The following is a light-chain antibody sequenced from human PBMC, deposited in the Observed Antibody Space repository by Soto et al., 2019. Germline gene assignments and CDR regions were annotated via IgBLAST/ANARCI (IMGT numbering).Light chain of an antibody. J-gene: IGKJ5*01. CDR1: QSVTSSS. CDR3: QQYGSSPT. Sequence: EIVLTQSPATLSLSPGERATLSCRASQSVTSSSLAWYQQKPGQAPRLLIYGASSRATGIPDRFSGSGSGTVFTLTISRLEPEDFAVYYCQQYGSSPTFGQGTRLEIK. CDR2: GAS. V-gene: IGKV3-20*01.